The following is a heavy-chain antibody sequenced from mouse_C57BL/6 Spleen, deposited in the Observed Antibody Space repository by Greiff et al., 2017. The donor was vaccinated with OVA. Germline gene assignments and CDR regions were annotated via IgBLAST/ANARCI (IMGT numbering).Heavy chain of an antibody. CDR2: IDPEDGDT. V-gene: IGHV14-1*01. CDR3: KITTVVATDWYFDV. CDR1: GFNIKDYY. D-gene: IGHD1-1*01. J-gene: IGHJ1*03. Sequence: EVKLQESGAELVRPGASVKLSCTASGFNIKDYYMHWVKQRPEQGLEWIGRIDPEDGDTEYAPKFQGKATMTADTSSNTAYLQLSSLTSEDTAVYYCKITTVVATDWYFDVWGTGTTVTVSS.